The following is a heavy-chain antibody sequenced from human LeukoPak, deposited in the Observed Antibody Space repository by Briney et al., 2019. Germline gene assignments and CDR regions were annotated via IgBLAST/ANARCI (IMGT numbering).Heavy chain of an antibody. CDR1: GFTFGSYA. J-gene: IGHJ4*02. CDR3: AKFLPTHIVVANYYFDY. Sequence: GGSLRLSCAASGFTFGSYAMSWVRQAPGKGLEWVSAISGSGGSTYYADSVKGRFTISRDNSKNTLYLQMNSLRAEDTAVYYCAKFLPTHIVVANYYFDYWGQGTLVTVSS. D-gene: IGHD2-21*01. CDR2: ISGSGGST. V-gene: IGHV3-23*01.